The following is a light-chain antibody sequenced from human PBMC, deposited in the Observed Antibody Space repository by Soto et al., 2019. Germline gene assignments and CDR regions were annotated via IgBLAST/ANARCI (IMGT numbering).Light chain of an antibody. V-gene: IGLV2-14*01. CDR3: GSYTSSSTLVV. CDR2: DVS. J-gene: IGLJ2*01. Sequence: QSVLTQPASVSGSPGQSITISCTGTSSDVGGYNYVSWYQQHPGKAPKLMIYDVSNRPSGVSNRFSGSKSGNTASLTISGLQGEDEADYYCGSYTSSSTLVVFGGGTKLTVL. CDR1: SSDVGGYNY.